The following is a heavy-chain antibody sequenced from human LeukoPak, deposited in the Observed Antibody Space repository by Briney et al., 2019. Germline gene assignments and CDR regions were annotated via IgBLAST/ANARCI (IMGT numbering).Heavy chain of an antibody. D-gene: IGHD3-10*01. J-gene: IGHJ4*02. CDR1: GGSISSYY. CDR2: IYYSGST. Sequence: SETLSLTCTVSGGSISSYYWSWIRQPPGKGLEWIGYIYYSGSTNYNPSLKSRVTISVDTSKNQFSLKLSSVTAADTAVYYCAKVCNLWFGPGPDYWGQGTLVTVSS. V-gene: IGHV4-59*01. CDR3: AKVCNLWFGPGPDY.